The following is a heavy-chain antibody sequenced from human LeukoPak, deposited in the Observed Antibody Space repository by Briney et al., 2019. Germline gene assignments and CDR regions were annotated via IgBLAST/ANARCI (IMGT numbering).Heavy chain of an antibody. J-gene: IGHJ6*04. CDR3: ARGPRYCSSTSCFRSFFYYYYGMDV. D-gene: IGHD2-2*01. Sequence: PSETLSLTCAVYGGSFSGYYWSWIRQPPGKGLEWIGEINHSGSTNYNPSLKSRVTISVDTSKNQFSLKLSSVTAAVTAVYYCARGPRYCSSTSCFRSFFYYYYGMDVWGKGTTVTVSS. CDR1: GGSFSGYY. CDR2: INHSGST. V-gene: IGHV4-34*01.